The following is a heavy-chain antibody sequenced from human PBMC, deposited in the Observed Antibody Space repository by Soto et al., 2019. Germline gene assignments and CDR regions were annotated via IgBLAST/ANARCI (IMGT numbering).Heavy chain of an antibody. CDR1: GGSFSGYY. D-gene: IGHD3-10*01. Sequence: SETLSLTCAVYGGSFSGYYWSWIRQPPGKGLEWIGEINHSGSTNYNPSLKSRVTISVDTSKNQFSLKLSSVTAADTAVYYCARSVVRGVIMSWGQGTLVTVSS. CDR2: INHSGST. CDR3: ARSVVRGVIMS. V-gene: IGHV4-34*01. J-gene: IGHJ4*02.